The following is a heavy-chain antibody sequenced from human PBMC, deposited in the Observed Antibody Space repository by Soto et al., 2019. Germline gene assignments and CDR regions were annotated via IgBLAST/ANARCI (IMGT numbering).Heavy chain of an antibody. D-gene: IGHD3-10*01. Sequence: GGSLRLSCAASGFTFSSYGMHWVRQAPGKGLEWVAIISYDGSNKYYADSVKGRFTISRDNSKNTLSLQMNSLRAEDAAVYYCAKDFGSGTRPRFDHWGQGTLVTVSS. V-gene: IGHV3-30*18. J-gene: IGHJ4*02. CDR2: ISYDGSNK. CDR1: GFTFSSYG. CDR3: AKDFGSGTRPRFDH.